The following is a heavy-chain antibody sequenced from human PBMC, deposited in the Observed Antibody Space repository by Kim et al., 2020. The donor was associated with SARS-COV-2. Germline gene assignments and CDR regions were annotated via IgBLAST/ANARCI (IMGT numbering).Heavy chain of an antibody. CDR1: GFTFTSYG. D-gene: IGHD3-10*01. CDR3: ARDWVTMVRGEGYYYYGMDV. V-gene: IGHV3-33*01. Sequence: GGSLRLSCAASGFTFTSYGMHWVRQAPGKGLEWVAVIWYDGSNKYYADSEKGRFTISRDNSKNTLYLQMNSLRAEDTAVYYCARDWVTMVRGEGYYYYGMDVESQETTVTVAS. CDR2: IWYDGSNK. J-gene: IGHJ6*02.